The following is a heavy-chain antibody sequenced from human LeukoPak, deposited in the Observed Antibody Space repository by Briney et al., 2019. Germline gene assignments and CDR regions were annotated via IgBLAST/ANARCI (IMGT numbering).Heavy chain of an antibody. D-gene: IGHD3-16*02. J-gene: IGHJ5*02. CDR3: ARDLYVWGSYRFDP. V-gene: IGHV1-18*01. CDR2: ISPYNGNT. Sequence: ASVKVSCKASGYTFISYGISWVRQAPGQGLEWMGWISPYNGNTNYAQKFQGRVTMTTDTSTSTAYMELRSLRSDDTAVYYCARDLYVWGSYRFDPWGQGTLVTVSS. CDR1: GYTFISYG.